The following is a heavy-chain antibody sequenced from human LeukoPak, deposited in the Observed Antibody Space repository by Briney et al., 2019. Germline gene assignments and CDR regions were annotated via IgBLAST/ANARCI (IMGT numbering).Heavy chain of an antibody. J-gene: IGHJ4*02. CDR1: GFTLSSYA. CDR2: ISASGGST. V-gene: IGHV3-23*01. Sequence: GGSLRLSCAASGFTLSSYAMSWVRQAPGKGLEWVSSISASGGSTNYADSVKGRFTISRDNSKNTVYLQMNSLRAEDTAVYYCAKGSLRFLEWLSLGYWGQGTLVTVSS. CDR3: AKGSLRFLEWLSLGY. D-gene: IGHD3-3*01.